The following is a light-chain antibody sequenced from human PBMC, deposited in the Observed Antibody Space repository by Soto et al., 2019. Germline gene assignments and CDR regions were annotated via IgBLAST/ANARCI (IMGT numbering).Light chain of an antibody. CDR2: DVS. CDR1: SRDVGGYNY. V-gene: IGLV2-11*01. J-gene: IGLJ2*01. Sequence: QSALTQPRSVSGSPGQSVTISCTGTSRDVGGYNYVSWYQQHPGKAPKLMIYDVSKRPSGVPDRFSGSKSGNTASLTISGLQSEDEADYYCSSYAGSYTVVFGGGTKVTVL. CDR3: SSYAGSYTVV.